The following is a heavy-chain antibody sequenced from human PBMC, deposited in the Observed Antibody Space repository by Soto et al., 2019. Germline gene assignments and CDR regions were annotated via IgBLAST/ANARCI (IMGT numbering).Heavy chain of an antibody. V-gene: IGHV3-13*05. J-gene: IGHJ3*02. CDR3: AGGGSNYYDSSGYLLGKISLAFDI. CDR1: GFTFSSYD. CDR2: IGTAGDP. Sequence: PGGSLRLSCAASGFTFSSYDMHWVRQATGKGLEWVSAIGTAGDPYYPGSVKGRFTISRENAKNSLYLQMNSLRAGDTAVYYCAGGGSNYYDSSGYLLGKISLAFDIWGQGTMVTVSS. D-gene: IGHD3-22*01.